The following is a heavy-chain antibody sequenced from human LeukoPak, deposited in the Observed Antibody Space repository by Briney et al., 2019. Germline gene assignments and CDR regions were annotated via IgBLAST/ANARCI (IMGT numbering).Heavy chain of an antibody. J-gene: IGHJ4*02. CDR2: IKQDGSEK. Sequence: GGSLRLSCAASGFTFSSYGMSWVRQAPGKGLEWVANIKQDGSEKYYVDSVKGRFTTSRDNAKNSVYLQMNSLRAEDTAVYYCARDRMGAILYFDSWGQGTLVTVSS. CDR3: ARDRMGAILYFDS. D-gene: IGHD1-26*01. V-gene: IGHV3-7*03. CDR1: GFTFSSYG.